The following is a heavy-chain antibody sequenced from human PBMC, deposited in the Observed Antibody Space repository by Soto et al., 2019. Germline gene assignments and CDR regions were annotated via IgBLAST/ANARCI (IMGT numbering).Heavy chain of an antibody. J-gene: IGHJ4*02. V-gene: IGHV3-20*04. CDR2: INWNGDSK. D-gene: IGHD3-10*01. Sequence: PGGSLRLSCAASGFRFDDYGMSWVRQVPGKGLEWVSGINWNGDSKGYADSVKGRFTISRDKAKNSLYLQMNSLRDEDTALYYCAKSRNSRLYFYDYWGQGTLVTVSS. CDR3: AKSRNSRLYFYDY. CDR1: GFRFDDYG.